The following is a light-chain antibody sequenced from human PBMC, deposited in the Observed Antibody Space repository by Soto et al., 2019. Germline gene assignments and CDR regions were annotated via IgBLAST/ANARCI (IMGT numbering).Light chain of an antibody. J-gene: IGKJ5*01. CDR2: DAS. CDR3: QQRSSWPIT. V-gene: IGKV3-11*01. Sequence: EIVLTQSPATLSLSPGERATLSFRASQSVTRYLAWYQQKPGQAPRLLIYDASSRATDFPARFSGSGFGTDFTLTISRLEPEDFAVYYCQQRSSWPITFGQGTRLEIK. CDR1: QSVTRY.